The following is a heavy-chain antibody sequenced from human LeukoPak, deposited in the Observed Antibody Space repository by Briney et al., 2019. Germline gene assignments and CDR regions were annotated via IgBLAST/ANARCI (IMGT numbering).Heavy chain of an antibody. Sequence: SETLSLTCTVSGYSISSGYYWGWIRQPPGKGLEWIGSTYHSGSTYYNPSLKSRVTISVDTSKNQFSLKLSSVTAADTAVYYCARIMYNWNLNWFDPWGQGTLVTVSS. V-gene: IGHV4-38-2*02. CDR3: ARIMYNWNLNWFDP. D-gene: IGHD1-20*01. CDR1: GYSISSGYY. CDR2: TYHSGST. J-gene: IGHJ5*02.